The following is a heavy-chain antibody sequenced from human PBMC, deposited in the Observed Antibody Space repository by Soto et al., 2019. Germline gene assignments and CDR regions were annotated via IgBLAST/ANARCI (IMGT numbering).Heavy chain of an antibody. Sequence: ASVKVSCKASGYTFTSYGISWVRQAPGQGLEWMGWISAYNGNTNYAQKLQGRVTMTTDTSTSTAYMELRSLRSDDTAVYYCARDPVAAAGTTPPYFDYWGQGTLVTVSS. CDR2: ISAYNGNT. CDR1: GYTFTSYG. CDR3: ARDPVAAAGTTPPYFDY. V-gene: IGHV1-18*01. D-gene: IGHD6-13*01. J-gene: IGHJ4*02.